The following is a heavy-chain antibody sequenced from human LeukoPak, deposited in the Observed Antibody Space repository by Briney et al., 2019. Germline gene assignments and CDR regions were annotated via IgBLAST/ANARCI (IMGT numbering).Heavy chain of an antibody. CDR2: IYYSGST. V-gene: IGHV4-59*12. Sequence: SETLSLTCTVSGGSISSYYWSWIRQPPGKGLEWIGYIYYSGSTNYNPSLKSRVTISVDTSKNQFSLKLSSVTAADTAVYYCARDRHAGDYGDYGGYYSYGMDVWGLGTTVTVSS. J-gene: IGHJ6*02. CDR3: ARDRHAGDYGDYGGYYSYGMDV. CDR1: GGSISSYY. D-gene: IGHD4-17*01.